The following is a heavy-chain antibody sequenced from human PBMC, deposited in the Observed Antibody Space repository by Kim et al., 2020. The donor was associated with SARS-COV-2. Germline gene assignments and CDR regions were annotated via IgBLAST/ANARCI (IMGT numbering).Heavy chain of an antibody. D-gene: IGHD6-13*01. CDR3: ARASWSSSWYYYYGMDV. CDR2: INTNTGNP. V-gene: IGHV7-4-1*02. CDR1: GYTFTSYA. J-gene: IGHJ6*02. Sequence: ASVKVSCKASGYTFTSYAMNWVRQAPGQGLEWMGWINTNTGNPTYAQGFTGRFVFSLDTSVSTAYLQISSLKAEDTAVYYCARASWSSSWYYYYGMDVWGQGTTVTVSS.